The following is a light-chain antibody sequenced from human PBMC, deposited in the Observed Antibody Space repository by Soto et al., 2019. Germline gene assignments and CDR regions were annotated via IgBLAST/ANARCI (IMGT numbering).Light chain of an antibody. CDR2: EDS. CDR3: QSYDSSLSGWV. V-gene: IGLV3-21*02. Sequence: SYELTQPPSLSVAPGQTATITCGGNNIGSKGVHWYQQRPGQAPVLVVFEDSDRPSGIPERFTGSNSGTSASLAITGLQAEDEADYYCQSYDSSLSGWVFGGGTKLTVL. J-gene: IGLJ3*02. CDR1: NIGSKG.